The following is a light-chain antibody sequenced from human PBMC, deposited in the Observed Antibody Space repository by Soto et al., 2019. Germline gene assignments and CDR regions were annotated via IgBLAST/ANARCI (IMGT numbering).Light chain of an antibody. CDR1: RSDVGGNNY. CDR2: DVS. V-gene: IGLV2-14*03. Sequence: QSVLTQPASVSGSPGQSITISRTGTRSDVGGNNYVSWYQHHPGKASKLMIYDVSNRPSGVSNRFSGSKSGNTASLTISGLQTEDEADYYCSSYTSSSTLVFGGGTKVTVL. J-gene: IGLJ2*01. CDR3: SSYTSSSTLV.